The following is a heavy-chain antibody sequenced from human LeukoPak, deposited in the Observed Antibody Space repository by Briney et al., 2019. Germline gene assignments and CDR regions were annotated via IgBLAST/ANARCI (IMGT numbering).Heavy chain of an antibody. Sequence: GGSLRLSCVTSGFTFSSYWMTWVRQAPGKGLEWVANINQDGHEKNYVDSVKGRFTMSRDNPKNSVYLQMNSLRAEDTAVYFCVRDMDVWAQGATVTVSS. CDR1: GFTFSSYW. V-gene: IGHV3-7*05. J-gene: IGHJ6*02. CDR3: VRDMDV. CDR2: INQDGHEK.